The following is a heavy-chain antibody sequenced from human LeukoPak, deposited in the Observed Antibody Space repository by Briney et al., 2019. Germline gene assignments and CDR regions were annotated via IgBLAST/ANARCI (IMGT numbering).Heavy chain of an antibody. V-gene: IGHV1-18*01. CDR1: GYTFTSYG. J-gene: IGHJ4*02. D-gene: IGHD3-22*01. Sequence: AASVKVSCKASGYTFTSYGISWVRQAPGQGLEWMGWISAYNGNTNYAQKLQGRVTMTTDTSTSTAYMELRSLRSDDTAVYYCAREGGVRYDSSGYYLYYFDYWGQGTLVTVSS. CDR3: AREGGVRYDSSGYYLYYFDY. CDR2: ISAYNGNT.